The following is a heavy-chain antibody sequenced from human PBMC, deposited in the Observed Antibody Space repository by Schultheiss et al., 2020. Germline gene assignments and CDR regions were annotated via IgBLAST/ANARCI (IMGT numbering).Heavy chain of an antibody. J-gene: IGHJ4*02. V-gene: IGHV3-33*01. Sequence: GGSLRLSCAASGFTFSSYGMHWVRQAPGKGLEWVAVIWYDGSNKYYADSVKGRFTISRDNSKNTLYLQMNSLRAEDTAVYYCARDARVTGTTWYFDYWGQGTLVTVSS. CDR2: IWYDGSNK. D-gene: IGHD1-7*01. CDR3: ARDARVTGTTWYFDY. CDR1: GFTFSSYG.